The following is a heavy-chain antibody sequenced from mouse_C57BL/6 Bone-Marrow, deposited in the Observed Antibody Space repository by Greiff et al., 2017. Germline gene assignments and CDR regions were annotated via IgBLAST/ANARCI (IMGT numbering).Heavy chain of an antibody. CDR3: TRGAYYFDY. CDR1: GYTFTDYE. J-gene: IGHJ2*01. CDR2: IDPETGGT. Sequence: QVQLQQSGAELVRPGASVTLSCKASGYTFTDYEMHWVKQTPVHGLEWIGAIDPETGGTAYNQKFKGKAILTADKSSSTAYMELRSLTSEDSAVYCCTRGAYYFDYWGQGTTLTVSS. V-gene: IGHV1-15*01.